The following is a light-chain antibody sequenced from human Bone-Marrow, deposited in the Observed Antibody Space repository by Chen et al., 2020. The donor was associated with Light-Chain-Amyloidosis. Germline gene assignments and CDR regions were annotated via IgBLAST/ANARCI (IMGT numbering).Light chain of an antibody. J-gene: IGLJ2*01. CDR3: QSADSSGTYEVI. CDR1: DLPTKY. CDR2: RDT. Sequence: SYDLTQPPSVSVSPGQTARITCSGDDLPTKYAYWYQKKPGQAPVLVIHRDTERPSGMSERFSGSSSGTTATLTISGVQAEDEADYHCQSADSSGTYEVIFGGGTKLT. V-gene: IGLV3-25*03.